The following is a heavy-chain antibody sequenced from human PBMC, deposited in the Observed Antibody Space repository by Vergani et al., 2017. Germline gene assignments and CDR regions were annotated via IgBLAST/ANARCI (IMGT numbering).Heavy chain of an antibody. D-gene: IGHD6-13*01. J-gene: IGHJ2*01. Sequence: VQLVESGGGVVQPGGSLRLSCAASGFTFSSYSMNWVRQAPGKGLEWVSSISSSSSYIYYADSVKGRFTISRDNAKNSLYLQMNSLRAEDTAVYYCARASPGIAAAHYWYFDLWGRGTLVTVSS. CDR2: ISSSSSYI. V-gene: IGHV3-21*01. CDR3: ARASPGIAAAHYWYFDL. CDR1: GFTFSSYS.